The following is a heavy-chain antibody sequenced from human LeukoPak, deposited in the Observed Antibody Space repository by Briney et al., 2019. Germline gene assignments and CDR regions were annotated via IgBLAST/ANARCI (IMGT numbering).Heavy chain of an antibody. D-gene: IGHD4-23*01. CDR3: AKTSTVGLYYFDY. V-gene: IGHV3-11*01. CDR1: GFTFSDYY. J-gene: IGHJ4*02. CDR2: ISSSGSTI. Sequence: GGSLRLSCAASGFTFSDYYMSWIRQAPGKGLEWGSYISSSGSTIYYADSVKGRFTISRDNSKNTLYLQMNSLRAADTAVYYCAKTSTVGLYYFDYWGQGTLVTVSS.